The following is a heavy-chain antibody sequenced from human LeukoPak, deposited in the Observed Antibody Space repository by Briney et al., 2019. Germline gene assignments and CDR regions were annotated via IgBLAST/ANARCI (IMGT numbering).Heavy chain of an antibody. J-gene: IGHJ4*02. CDR2: ISYSGTT. Sequence: SETMPLTCTVSGGSISSGSYYWGWVRQPPGKGLEWIGSISYSGTTYYNLSLKSRVTSSVDTSKNQFSLKLSSVTAADTALYYCARHLRGGSIWFDYWGQGTLVTVSS. D-gene: IGHD6-13*01. CDR1: GGSISSGSYY. V-gene: IGHV4-39*01. CDR3: ARHLRGGSIWFDY.